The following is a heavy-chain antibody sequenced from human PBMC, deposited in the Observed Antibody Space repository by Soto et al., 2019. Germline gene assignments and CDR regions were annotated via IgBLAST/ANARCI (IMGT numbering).Heavy chain of an antibody. V-gene: IGHV5-51*01. CDR3: ARLVSSGYYKDYYYYGMAV. D-gene: IGHD3-22*01. CDR2: IYPGDSDT. Sequence: GESLKISCKGSGYSFTSYWIGWVRQMPGKGLEWMGIIYPGDSDTRYSPSFQGQVTISADKSISTAYLQWSSLKASDTAMYYCARLVSSGYYKDYYYYGMAVWGQGTTVTVSS. J-gene: IGHJ6*02. CDR1: GYSFTSYW.